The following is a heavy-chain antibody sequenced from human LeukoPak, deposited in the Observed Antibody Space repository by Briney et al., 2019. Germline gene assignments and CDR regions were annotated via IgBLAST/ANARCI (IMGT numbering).Heavy chain of an antibody. CDR2: IYYSGST. CDR1: GGSITSYY. Sequence: PSETLSLTCTVSGGSITSYYWSWIRQPPGKGLEWRGRIYYSGSTYYNPSLKSRVTISVDTSKNQFSLKLNSVTAADTAVYYCARQITSHGTWGWDVIDYWGQGTLVTVSS. CDR3: ARQITSHGTWGWDVIDY. D-gene: IGHD3-16*01. J-gene: IGHJ4*02. V-gene: IGHV4-59*05.